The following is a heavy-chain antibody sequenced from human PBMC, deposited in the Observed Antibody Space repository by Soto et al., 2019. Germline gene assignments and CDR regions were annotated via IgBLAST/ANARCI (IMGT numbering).Heavy chain of an antibody. D-gene: IGHD2-2*01. J-gene: IGHJ6*02. CDR2: ISAYNGNT. CDR3: ARVVPAAMVYYGMDV. Sequence: QVQLVQSGAEVKKPGASVKVSCKASGYTFTSYGISWVRQAPGQGLEWMGWISAYNGNTNYAQKLQGRVTMTTDTYTSTAYMELRSLRSDDTAVYYCARVVPAAMVYYGMDVWGQGTTVTVSS. V-gene: IGHV1-18*04. CDR1: GYTFTSYG.